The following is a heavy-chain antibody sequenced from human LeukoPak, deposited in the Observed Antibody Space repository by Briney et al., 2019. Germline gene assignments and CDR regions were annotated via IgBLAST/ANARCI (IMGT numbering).Heavy chain of an antibody. CDR2: ISSNGGST. V-gene: IGHV3-64*01. Sequence: PGGSLRLSCAASGFTFSSYAMHWVRQAPGKGLEYVSAISSNGGSTYYANSVKGRFTISRDNSKNTLYLQMNSLRAEDTAVYYCAKDQSYYYDSSGSPFDYWGQGTLVTVSS. D-gene: IGHD3-22*01. CDR3: AKDQSYYYDSSGSPFDY. CDR1: GFTFSSYA. J-gene: IGHJ4*02.